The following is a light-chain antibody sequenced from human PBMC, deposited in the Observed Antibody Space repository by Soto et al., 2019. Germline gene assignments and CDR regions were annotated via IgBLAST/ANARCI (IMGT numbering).Light chain of an antibody. CDR1: QSISSW. CDR3: QQYNSYSRT. V-gene: IGKV1-5*03. Sequence: MTQSPASLATALGDRVTITFRASQSISSWLAWYQQKPGKAPKLLIYTASSLESGVPSTFSGSGSGTEFTLTISSLQPDDSATYYCQQYNSYSRTFGQGTKVDIK. CDR2: TAS. J-gene: IGKJ1*01.